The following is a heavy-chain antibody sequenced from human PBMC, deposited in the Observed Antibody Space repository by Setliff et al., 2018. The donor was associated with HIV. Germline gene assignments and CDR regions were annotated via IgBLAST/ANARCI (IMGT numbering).Heavy chain of an antibody. V-gene: IGHV3-49*03. Sequence: GGSLRLSCKASGFTFSDHTMSWFRQAPGKGLECIGFIRSKAYGGTTEYAASVKGRFTISRDDSKSIAYLQMNSLKTEDTAVYFCTREKDSSGWYLNWFDPWGQGTLVTVS. J-gene: IGHJ5*02. CDR1: GFTFSDHT. D-gene: IGHD6-19*01. CDR3: TREKDSSGWYLNWFDP. CDR2: IRSKAYGGTT.